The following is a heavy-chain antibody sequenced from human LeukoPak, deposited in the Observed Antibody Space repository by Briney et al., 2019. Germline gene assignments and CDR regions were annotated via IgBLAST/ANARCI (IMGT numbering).Heavy chain of an antibody. CDR1: GFTFSSYA. CDR2: ISYDGSNK. CDR3: ARDASCSGGSCYSEMVY. Sequence: GGSLRLSCAASGFTFSSYAMHWVRQAPGKGLEWVAVISYDGSNKYYADSVKGRFTISRDNSKNTLYLQMNSLRAEGTAVYYCARDASCSGGSCYSEMVYWGQGTLVTVSS. J-gene: IGHJ4*02. V-gene: IGHV3-30*04. D-gene: IGHD2-15*01.